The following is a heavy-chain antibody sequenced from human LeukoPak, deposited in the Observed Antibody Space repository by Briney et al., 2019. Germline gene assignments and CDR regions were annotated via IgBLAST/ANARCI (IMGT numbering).Heavy chain of an antibody. D-gene: IGHD2-21*02. V-gene: IGHV4-39*01. CDR2: IYYSGST. CDR3: ARQPYGTYCGGDCYQPHYFEY. J-gene: IGHJ4*02. Sequence: SETLSLTCTVSGGSISSSTYYWGWIRQPPGKGLEWIGSIYYSGSTYYNPSLKSRVTISVDTSENQFSLKLSSVAAADTAVYYCARQPYGTYCGGDCYQPHYFEYWGQGTLVTVSS. CDR1: GGSISSSTYY.